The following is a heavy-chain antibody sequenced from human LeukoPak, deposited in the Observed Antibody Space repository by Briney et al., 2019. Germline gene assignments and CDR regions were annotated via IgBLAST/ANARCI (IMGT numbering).Heavy chain of an antibody. J-gene: IGHJ4*02. CDR3: ARLRKYSSGWSDYFDY. CDR1: GGSISSSSYY. V-gene: IGHV4-39*01. Sequence: SSETLSLTCTVSGGSISSSSYYWGWIRQPPGKGLEWIGSIYYSGSTYYNPSLKSRVTISVDTSKNQFSLKPSSVTAADTAVYYCARLRKYSSGWSDYFDYWGQGTLVTVSS. D-gene: IGHD6-19*01. CDR2: IYYSGST.